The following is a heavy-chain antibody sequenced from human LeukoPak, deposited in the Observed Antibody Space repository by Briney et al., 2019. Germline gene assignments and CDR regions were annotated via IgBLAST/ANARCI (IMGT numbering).Heavy chain of an antibody. CDR1: GGSISSGGYC. CDR3: AREVGYYALGY. J-gene: IGHJ4*02. D-gene: IGHD2/OR15-2a*01. V-gene: IGHV4-30-2*01. CDR2: IYHSGST. Sequence: SETLSLTCTVSGGSISSGGYCWSWIRQHPGKGLEWIGYIYHSGSTYYNPSLKSRVTISVDRSKNQFSLKLSSVTAADTAVYYCAREVGYYALGYWGQGTLVTVSS.